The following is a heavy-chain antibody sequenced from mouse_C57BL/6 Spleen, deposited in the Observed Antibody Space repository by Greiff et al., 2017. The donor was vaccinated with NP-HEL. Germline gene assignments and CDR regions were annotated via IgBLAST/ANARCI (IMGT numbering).Heavy chain of an antibody. CDR2: IYPGDGDT. J-gene: IGHJ4*01. D-gene: IGHD2-3*01. CDR1: GYAFSSSW. Sequence: QVQLQQSGPELVKPGASVKISCKASGYAFSSSWMNWVKQRPGKGLEWIGRIYPGDGDTNYNGKFKGKATLTADKSSSTAYMQLSSLTSEDSAVYFCARGGDGYYSYAMDYWGQGTSVTVSS. CDR3: ARGGDGYYSYAMDY. V-gene: IGHV1-82*01.